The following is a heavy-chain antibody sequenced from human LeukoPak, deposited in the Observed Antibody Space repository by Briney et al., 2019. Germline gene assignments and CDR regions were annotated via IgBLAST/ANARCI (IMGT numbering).Heavy chain of an antibody. J-gene: IGHJ4*02. V-gene: IGHV3-30-3*01. CDR2: ISYDGSNK. CDR1: GFTFSSYA. CDR3: ARDLVGGTFDY. Sequence: GGSLRLSCAASGFTFSSYAMHWVRQAPGKGLEWVAVISYDGSNKYYADSVKGRFTISRDNSKNTLYLQMNSLRAEDTAVYYCARDLVGGTFDYWGQGTLVTVSX. D-gene: IGHD3-10*01.